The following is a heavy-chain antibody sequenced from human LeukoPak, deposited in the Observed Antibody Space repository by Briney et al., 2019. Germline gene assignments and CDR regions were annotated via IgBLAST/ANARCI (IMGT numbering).Heavy chain of an antibody. CDR3: AKATTVSAAGSHFVY. CDR2: ISGNGGTT. Sequence: GGSLRLSCVDSGFTSSNYAMSWVRQAPGGGLEWVAAISGNGGTTYYADSVKGRFTISRDNSKNTLYLQMNSLRAEDTAVFYCAKATTVSAAGSHFVYWGQGILVTVSS. V-gene: IGHV3-23*01. CDR1: GFTSSNYA. D-gene: IGHD6-13*01. J-gene: IGHJ4*02.